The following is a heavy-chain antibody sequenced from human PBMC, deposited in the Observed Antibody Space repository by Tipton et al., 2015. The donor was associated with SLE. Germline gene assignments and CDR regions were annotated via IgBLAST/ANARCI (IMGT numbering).Heavy chain of an antibody. D-gene: IGHD3-10*01. V-gene: IGHV4-59*08. CDR1: GGSISSHY. CDR3: ARTGGTMVRGVLYYFDY. Sequence: TLSLTCTVSGGSISSHYWSWIRQPPGKGLEWIGYIYYSGSINYNPSLKSRVTMSVDSSKNQFSLKLSSVTAADTAVYYCARTGGTMVRGVLYYFDYWGQGTLVTVSS. J-gene: IGHJ4*02. CDR2: IYYSGSI.